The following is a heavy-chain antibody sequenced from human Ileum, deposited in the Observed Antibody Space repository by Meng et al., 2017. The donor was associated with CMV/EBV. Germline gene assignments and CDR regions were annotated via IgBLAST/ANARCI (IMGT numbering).Heavy chain of an antibody. J-gene: IGHJ5*02. CDR3: GRSTIFGVVIIGWFDP. CDR1: GGTFSSYA. Sequence: GGTFSSYAISWVRQAPGQGLEWMGGIIPIFGTANYAQKFQGRVTITTDESTSTAYMELSSLRSEDTAVYYCGRSTIFGVVIIGWFDPWGQGTLVTVSS. D-gene: IGHD3-3*01. CDR2: IIPIFGTA. V-gene: IGHV1-69*05.